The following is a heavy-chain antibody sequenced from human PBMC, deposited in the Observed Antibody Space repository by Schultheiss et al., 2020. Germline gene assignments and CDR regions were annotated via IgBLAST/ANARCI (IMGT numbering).Heavy chain of an antibody. CDR2: IYYSGST. D-gene: IGHD1-26*01. J-gene: IGHJ4*02. CDR3: ARSFGSGSYFDY. V-gene: IGHV4-59*01. Sequence: SETLSLTCAVSGGSISSYYWSWIRQPPGKGLEWIGYIYYSGSTNYNPSLRSRVTISMDKSKNQLSLKLNSVTAADTAVYYCARSFGSGSYFDYWGQGTLVTVSS. CDR1: GGSISSYY.